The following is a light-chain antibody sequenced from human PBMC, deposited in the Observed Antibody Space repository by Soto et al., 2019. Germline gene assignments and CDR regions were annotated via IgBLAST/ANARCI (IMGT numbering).Light chain of an antibody. Sequence: ELVLTQSPGTLSLSPGETATLSCRASENIIIDYSAWYQQKPGQAPRLLIYATSRRATGIPDRCSGRESETDFPLTITRLEPEDFAVYYFQQYGRSPLFDQGTRLEI. CDR3: QQYGRSPL. J-gene: IGKJ5*01. CDR1: ENIIIDY. V-gene: IGKV3-20*01. CDR2: ATS.